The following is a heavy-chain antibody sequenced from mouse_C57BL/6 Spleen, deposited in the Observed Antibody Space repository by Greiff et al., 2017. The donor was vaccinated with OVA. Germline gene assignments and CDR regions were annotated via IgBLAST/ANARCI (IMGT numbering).Heavy chain of an antibody. CDR1: GYSITSGYY. J-gene: IGHJ2*01. V-gene: IGHV3-6*01. CDR2: ISYDGSN. D-gene: IGHD1-1*01. Sequence: EVKLQESGPGLVKPSQSLSLTCSVTGYSITSGYYWNWIRQFPGNKLEWMGYISYDGSNNYNPSLKNRISITRDTSTNQFFLKLNSVTTEDTATYYGAREWSYYYGSQYYFDYWGKGTTLTVAS. CDR3: AREWSYYYGSQYYFDY.